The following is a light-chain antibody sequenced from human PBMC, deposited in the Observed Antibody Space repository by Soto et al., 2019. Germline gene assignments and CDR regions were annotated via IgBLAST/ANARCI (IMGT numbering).Light chain of an antibody. CDR1: QDISNY. J-gene: IGKJ4*01. Sequence: DIQMTQSPSSLSASVGDRVTITCQASQDISNYLNWYQQKPGKAPKLLIYDASNLETGVPSRFSGSGSGTDFTFNISSRQPEDSATSYCQQYDNLPLTFGGGTKVEL. V-gene: IGKV1-33*01. CDR3: QQYDNLPLT. CDR2: DAS.